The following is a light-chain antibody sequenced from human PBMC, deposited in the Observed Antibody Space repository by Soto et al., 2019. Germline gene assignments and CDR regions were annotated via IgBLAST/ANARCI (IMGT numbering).Light chain of an antibody. J-gene: IGKJ4*01. CDR3: QQYNEWPLT. Sequence: EIVMTQSPATLSVSPGERATLSCRASESVSNNLAWYQQKFDQAPRLLIYHASTRATGIPARFSGSGSGTELTLTISSLQSEDFALYYCQQYNEWPLTFGGGTKVEIK. CDR1: ESVSNN. CDR2: HAS. V-gene: IGKV3-15*01.